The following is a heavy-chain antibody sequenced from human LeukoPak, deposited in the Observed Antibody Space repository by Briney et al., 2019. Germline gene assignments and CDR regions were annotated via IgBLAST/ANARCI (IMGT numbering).Heavy chain of an antibody. Sequence: GGSLRLSCAGSGFSFTGYWMHWVRQPPGKGLVWISRIYSDGRSLTYADSVKGRFTISRDNAKNMLYLQMNSLRAEDTAVYYCARSGHSNGWYYFDYWGLGALVTVSS. CDR2: IYSDGRSL. CDR1: GFSFTGYW. D-gene: IGHD6-19*01. J-gene: IGHJ4*02. V-gene: IGHV3-74*01. CDR3: ARSGHSNGWYYFDY.